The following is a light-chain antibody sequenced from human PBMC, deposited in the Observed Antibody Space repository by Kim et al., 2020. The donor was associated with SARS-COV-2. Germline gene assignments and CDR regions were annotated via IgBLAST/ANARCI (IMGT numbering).Light chain of an antibody. V-gene: IGLV3-21*04. CDR2: YDS. CDR3: QVWDSSSDHWV. Sequence: AAGKTARITCGGNNLGSKSVPWYQQKPGQAPVLVIYYDSDRPSGIPERFSGSNSGNTATLTISRVEAGDEADYYCQVWDSSSDHWVFGGGTQLTVL. J-gene: IGLJ3*02. CDR1: NLGSKS.